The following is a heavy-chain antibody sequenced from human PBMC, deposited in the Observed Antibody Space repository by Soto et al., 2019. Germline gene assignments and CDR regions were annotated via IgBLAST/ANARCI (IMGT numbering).Heavy chain of an antibody. CDR1: GGTFSSYA. D-gene: IGHD3-10*01. CDR2: IIPIFGTA. CDR3: ARVLLRSGYYYYGMDV. J-gene: IGHJ6*02. Sequence: GASVNVSCKASGGTFSSYAISWVRQAPGQGLEWMGGIIPIFGTANYAQKFQGRVTITADESTSTAYMELSSLRSEDTAVYYCARVLLRSGYYYYGMDVWGQGTTVTVSS. V-gene: IGHV1-69*13.